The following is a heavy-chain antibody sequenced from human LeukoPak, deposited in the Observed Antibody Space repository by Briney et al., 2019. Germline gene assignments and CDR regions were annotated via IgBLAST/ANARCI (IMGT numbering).Heavy chain of an antibody. CDR3: ARQGRQIGSGITMVRGVIER. Sequence: SETLSLTCTVSGGSITSYYWSWIRQPAGKGLEWIGRISSSGTTYYNPSLKSRVTISVDTSKNQFSLKLSSVTAADTAVYYCARQGRQIGSGITMVRGVIERWGQGTLVTVSS. D-gene: IGHD3-10*01. CDR2: ISSSGTT. J-gene: IGHJ4*02. V-gene: IGHV4-4*07. CDR1: GGSITSYY.